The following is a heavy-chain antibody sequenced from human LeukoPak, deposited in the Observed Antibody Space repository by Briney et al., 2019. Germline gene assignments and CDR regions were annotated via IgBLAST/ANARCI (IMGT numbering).Heavy chain of an antibody. CDR1: GYTFTGFY. CDR2: INPNSGGT. D-gene: IGHD3-16*01. V-gene: IGHV1-2*02. J-gene: IGHJ4*02. Sequence: ASVKVSCKASGYTFTGFYLHWVRQAPGQGREWMGWINPNSGGTNNAQKLQGRVTMTRDTYISTAYMELSSLRSDATAVYYCARDRGPEWWGSFDYWGQGSLVTVSS. CDR3: ARDRGPEWWGSFDY.